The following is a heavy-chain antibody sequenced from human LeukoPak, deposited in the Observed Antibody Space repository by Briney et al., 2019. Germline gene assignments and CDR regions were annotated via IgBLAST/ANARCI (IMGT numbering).Heavy chain of an antibody. CDR3: ARSGYSYGSKGPYYYYYMDV. CDR2: IYYSGST. D-gene: IGHD5-18*01. CDR1: GGSISSYY. J-gene: IGHJ6*03. V-gene: IGHV4-59*01. Sequence: SETLSLTRTVSGGSISSYYWSWIRQPPGKGLEWIGYIYYSGSTNYNPSLKSRVTISVNTSKNQFSLKLSSVTAADTAVYYCARSGYSYGSKGPYYYYYMDVWGKRPADSVSS.